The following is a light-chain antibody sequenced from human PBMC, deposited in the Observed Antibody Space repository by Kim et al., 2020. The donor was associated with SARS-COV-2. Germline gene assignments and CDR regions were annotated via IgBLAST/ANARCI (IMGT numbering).Light chain of an antibody. CDR2: DVT. CDR3: SSYTTSETWV. Sequence: QSALTQPASVSGSPGQSVTISCTGTNTDIAVYNYVSWYQQHPGEAPKLIIYDVTRRPSGISDRFSASKYGHTASLTISGLQTEDEADYYCSSYTTSETWVFGGGTQLTVL. V-gene: IGLV2-14*03. CDR1: NTDIAVYNY. J-gene: IGLJ3*02.